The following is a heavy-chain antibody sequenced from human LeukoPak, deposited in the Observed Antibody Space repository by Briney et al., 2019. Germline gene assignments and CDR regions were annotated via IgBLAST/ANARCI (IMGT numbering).Heavy chain of an antibody. Sequence: HHGGSLRLSCAASGFTFSSYGMHWVRQAPGKGLEWVAVISYDGSNKYYADSVKGRFTISRDNSKNTLYLQMNSLRAEDTAVYYCAKVSLWFGELSPYFDYWGQGTLVTVSS. V-gene: IGHV3-30*18. D-gene: IGHD3-10*01. J-gene: IGHJ4*02. CDR3: AKVSLWFGELSPYFDY. CDR2: ISYDGSNK. CDR1: GFTFSSYG.